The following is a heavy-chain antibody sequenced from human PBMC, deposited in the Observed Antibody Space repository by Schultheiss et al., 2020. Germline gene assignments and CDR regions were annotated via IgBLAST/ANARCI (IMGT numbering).Heavy chain of an antibody. CDR3: ARKGYFSGLFDY. J-gene: IGHJ4*02. CDR2: IYYSGST. CDR1: GGSISSGRYY. V-gene: IGHV4-61*01. Sequence: SETLSLTCTVSGGSISSGRYYWSWIRQHPGKGLEWIGYIYYSGSTNYNPSLKSRVIISIDTSRNQFSLKLRSVTAADTAVYYCARKGYFSGLFDYWGQGTLVTVSS. D-gene: IGHD6-19*01.